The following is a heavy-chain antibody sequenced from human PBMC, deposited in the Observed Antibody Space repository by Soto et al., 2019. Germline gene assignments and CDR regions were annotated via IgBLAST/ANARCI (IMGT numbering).Heavy chain of an antibody. J-gene: IGHJ6*02. CDR3: ARDSSTSYYYGMDV. CDR1: GLTVSSNY. V-gene: IGHV3-21*01. CDR2: ISSSSSYI. D-gene: IGHD6-13*01. Sequence: GGPLSLSCAASGLTVSSNYMSWVRPDPVKGLEWVSSISSSSSYIYYADSVKGRFTISRDNAKNSLYLQMNSLRAEDTAVYYCARDSSTSYYYGMDVWGQGTTVTVSS.